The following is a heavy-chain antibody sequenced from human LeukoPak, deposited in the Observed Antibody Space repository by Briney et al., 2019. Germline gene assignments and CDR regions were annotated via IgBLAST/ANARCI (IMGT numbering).Heavy chain of an antibody. Sequence: GGSLTLSCAASGFTFSSYAMSWVRQAPGRGREWVSAISGSGCSTIYDADSVKGRFTISRDNAKNSLYLQMYSLRAEDTAVYYCARGGYDGDYFDYWGQGTLVTVSS. D-gene: IGHD5-12*01. CDR2: ISGSGCSTI. CDR1: GFTFSSYA. V-gene: IGHV3-23*01. J-gene: IGHJ4*02. CDR3: ARGGYDGDYFDY.